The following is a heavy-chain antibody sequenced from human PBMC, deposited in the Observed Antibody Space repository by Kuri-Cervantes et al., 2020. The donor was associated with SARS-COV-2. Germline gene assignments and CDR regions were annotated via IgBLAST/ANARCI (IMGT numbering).Heavy chain of an antibody. J-gene: IGHJ4*02. V-gene: IGHV3-13*01. CDR2: IGTAGDT. Sequence: GESLKISCAASGFTFSSYDMHWVRQATGKGLEWVSAIGTAGDTYYPGSVKGRFTISRENAKNSLYLQMNSLRAGDTAVYYCAKEYSSGYYYTFDSWGQGIL. CDR3: AKEYSSGYYYTFDS. D-gene: IGHD3-22*01. CDR1: GFTFSSYD.